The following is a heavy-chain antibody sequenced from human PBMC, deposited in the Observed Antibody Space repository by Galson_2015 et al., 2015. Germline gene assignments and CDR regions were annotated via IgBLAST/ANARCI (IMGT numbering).Heavy chain of an antibody. CDR3: ARDEPYYYGMDV. J-gene: IGHJ6*02. CDR1: GGSISSYY. V-gene: IGHV4-59*01. Sequence: ETLSLTCTVSGGSISSYYWSWIRQPPGEGLEWIGYIYYSGSTNYNPSLKSRVTVSVDTSKNQFSLKLSSVTAADTAVYYCARDEPYYYGMDVWGQGTTVTVSS. CDR2: IYYSGST.